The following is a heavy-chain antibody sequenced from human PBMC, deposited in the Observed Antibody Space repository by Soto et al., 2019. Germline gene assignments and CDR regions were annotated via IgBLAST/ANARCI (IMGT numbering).Heavy chain of an antibody. D-gene: IGHD3-22*01. CDR1: GGSISSGDYY. Sequence: SETLSLTCTVSGGSISSGDYYWSWIRQPPGKGLEWIGYIYYSGSTYYNPSLKCRVTISVDTSKNQFSLKLSSVTAADTAVYYCARENYYDSSGYQRIDYWGQGTLVTVSS. CDR3: ARENYYDSSGYQRIDY. V-gene: IGHV4-30-4*01. J-gene: IGHJ4*02. CDR2: IYYSGST.